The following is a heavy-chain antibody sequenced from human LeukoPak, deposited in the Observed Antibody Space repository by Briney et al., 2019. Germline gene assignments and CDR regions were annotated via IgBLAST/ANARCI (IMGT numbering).Heavy chain of an antibody. CDR2: INSDGSST. CDR3: ARDLRYNWNFDALDI. D-gene: IGHD1-7*01. V-gene: IGHV3-74*01. CDR1: GFTFSSYW. J-gene: IGHJ3*02. Sequence: PGGSLRLSCAASGFTFSSYWMHWVRQAPGKGLVWVSRINSDGSSTSYADSVKGRFTISRDNAKNTLYLQMNSLRAEDTAVYYCARDLRYNWNFDALDIWGQGTMVTVSS.